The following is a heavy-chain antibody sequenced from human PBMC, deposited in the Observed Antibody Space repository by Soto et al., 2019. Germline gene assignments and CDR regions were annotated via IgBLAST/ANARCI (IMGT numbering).Heavy chain of an antibody. Sequence: GGSLRLSCAASGSTFSNYAMNWVRQAPGKGLEWVSGISDSGDNTFYADSVRGRFTVSRDNSKNTLYLQMDSLRAEDTAVFYCAKDPDTFQYSSGWSPYMDVWGQGTTVTVSS. V-gene: IGHV3-23*01. CDR2: ISDSGDNT. CDR1: GSTFSNYA. J-gene: IGHJ6*02. D-gene: IGHD6-19*01. CDR3: AKDPDTFQYSSGWSPYMDV.